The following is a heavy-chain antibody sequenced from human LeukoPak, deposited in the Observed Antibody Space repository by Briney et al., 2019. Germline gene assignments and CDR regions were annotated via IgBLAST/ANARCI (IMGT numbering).Heavy chain of an antibody. CDR2: IYYSGST. V-gene: IGHV4-59*01. D-gene: IGHD3-22*01. Sequence: KPSETLSLTCTVSGGSISSYYWSWIRQPPGKGLGWIGYIYYSGSTNYNPSLKSRVTISVDMSKNQFSLKLSSVTAADTAVYYCARDYYDSSGYYYSFDYWGQGTLVTVSS. J-gene: IGHJ4*02. CDR1: GGSISSYY. CDR3: ARDYYDSSGYYYSFDY.